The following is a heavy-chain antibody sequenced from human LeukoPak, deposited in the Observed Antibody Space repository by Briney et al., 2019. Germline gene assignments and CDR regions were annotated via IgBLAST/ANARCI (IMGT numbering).Heavy chain of an antibody. D-gene: IGHD2-2*02. V-gene: IGHV4-34*01. Sequence: SETLSLTRAVYGGPFSDYYWSWIRQPPGKGLEWIGEINHRGRTNYNPSLKSRLTISVDTSKNQFSLKLSSVTAADTAVYYCARSIPPRGYWGQGTLVTVSS. CDR1: GGPFSDYY. CDR2: INHRGRT. J-gene: IGHJ4*02. CDR3: ARSIPPRGY.